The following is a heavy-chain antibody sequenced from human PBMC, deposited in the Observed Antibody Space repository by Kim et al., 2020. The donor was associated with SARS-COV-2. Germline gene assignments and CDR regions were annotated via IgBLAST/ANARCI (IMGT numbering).Heavy chain of an antibody. CDR2: ISYDGSNK. CDR1: GFTFSSYG. D-gene: IGHD3-22*01. V-gene: IGHV3-30*18. Sequence: GGSLRLSCAASGFTFSSYGMHWVRQAPGKGLEWVAVISYDGSNKYYADSVKGRFTISRDNSKNTLYLQMNSLRAEDTAVYYCAKREAYYYDSSYGMNVWGQGTTVTVSS. CDR3: AKREAYYYDSSYGMNV. J-gene: IGHJ6*02.